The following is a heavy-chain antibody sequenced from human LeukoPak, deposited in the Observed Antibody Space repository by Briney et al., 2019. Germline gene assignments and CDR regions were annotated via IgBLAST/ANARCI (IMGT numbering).Heavy chain of an antibody. V-gene: IGHV1-2*02. CDR1: GYTFTGYY. J-gene: IGHJ4*02. D-gene: IGHD2-15*01. Sequence: GASVKVSCKASGYTFTGYYMHWVRQAPGQGLEWMGWINPNSGGTNYAQKLQGRVTMTRYTSISTAYMELSRLRSDDTAVYYCARRWPMECSGGSCYSEYYIDYWGQGTLVTVSS. CDR2: INPNSGGT. CDR3: ARRWPMECSGGSCYSEYYIDY.